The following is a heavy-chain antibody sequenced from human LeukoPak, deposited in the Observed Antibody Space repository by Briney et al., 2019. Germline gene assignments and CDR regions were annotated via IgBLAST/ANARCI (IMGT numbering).Heavy chain of an antibody. V-gene: IGHV1-2*06. J-gene: IGHJ4*02. Sequence: GASVKVSCEASGYTLTDYYVHWVRQAPGQGLEWMGLIIPNSGGTTYQQKFQGRVTMTRDTSIGTFYMELSSLRSDDTAVYYCSTEDKYCSSNHCGVYWGQGNHVTVSS. CDR2: IIPNSGGT. CDR3: STEDKYCSSNHCGVY. CDR1: GYTLTDYY. D-gene: IGHD2-2*01.